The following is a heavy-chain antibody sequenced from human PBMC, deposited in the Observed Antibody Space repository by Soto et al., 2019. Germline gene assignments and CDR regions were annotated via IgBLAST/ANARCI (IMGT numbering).Heavy chain of an antibody. CDR2: ISGSGGST. Sequence: GGSLRLSCAASGFTFSSYAMSWVRQAPGKGLEWVSAISGSGGSTYYADSVKGRFTISRDNSKNTLYLQMNSLRAEDTAVYYCAKDRRSTIFGVVHAFDIWGQGTMVTVSS. V-gene: IGHV3-23*01. CDR3: AKDRRSTIFGVVHAFDI. CDR1: GFTFSSYA. D-gene: IGHD3-3*01. J-gene: IGHJ3*02.